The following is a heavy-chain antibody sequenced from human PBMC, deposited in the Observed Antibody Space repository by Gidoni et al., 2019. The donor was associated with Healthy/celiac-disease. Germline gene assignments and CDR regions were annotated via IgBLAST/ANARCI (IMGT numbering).Heavy chain of an antibody. CDR1: GGCISSSSYY. V-gene: IGHV4-39*07. Sequence: QLQLQESGPGLVKPSETLSLTCTVAGGCISSSSYYWGWSRQPPGKGMEWIGSIYYSGSTYYNPSLKSRVTISVDTSKNQFSLKLSSVTAADTAVYYCAREGGWDSSSLTDWFDPWGQGTLVTVSS. CDR3: AREGGWDSSSLTDWFDP. D-gene: IGHD6-13*01. J-gene: IGHJ5*02. CDR2: IYYSGST.